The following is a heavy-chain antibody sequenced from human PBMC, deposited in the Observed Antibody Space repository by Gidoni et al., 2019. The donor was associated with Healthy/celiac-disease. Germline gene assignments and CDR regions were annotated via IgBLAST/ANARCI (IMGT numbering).Heavy chain of an antibody. V-gene: IGHV3-11*06. J-gene: IGHJ3*02. D-gene: IGHD3-3*01. Sequence: QVQLVESGGGLVKPGGSLRLSCAASGFPFSAYYMSWIRQAPGKGLEWVSYISRSSSYTNNADSVKCRFTISRDNAKNSLELQMNSLRAEDTAVYYCARVMLGRFLEWSQFDAFDIWGQGTMVTVSS. CDR1: GFPFSAYY. CDR3: ARVMLGRFLEWSQFDAFDI. CDR2: ISRSSSYT.